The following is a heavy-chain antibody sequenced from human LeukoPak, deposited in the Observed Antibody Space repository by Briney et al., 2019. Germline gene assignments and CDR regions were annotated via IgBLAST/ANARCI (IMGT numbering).Heavy chain of an antibody. CDR2: IYTSGST. CDR3: ARAGRMAEPGTFDI. V-gene: IGHV4-4*07. J-gene: IGHJ3*02. CDR1: GGSISSYY. Sequence: PSETLSLTCTVSGGSISSYYWTWIRQPAGKGLEWIGHIYTSGSTDYNPSLKSRVTMSIDTSKNQFSLKLSSVTSADTAVYYCARAGRMAEPGTFDIWGQGTMVTVSS. D-gene: IGHD6-19*01.